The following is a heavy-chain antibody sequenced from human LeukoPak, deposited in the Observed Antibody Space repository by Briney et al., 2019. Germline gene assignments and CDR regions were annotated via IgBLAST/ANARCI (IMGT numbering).Heavy chain of an antibody. V-gene: IGHV4-59*01. CDR3: ARAYYDFWSGPTCYFDY. Sequence: YSGSTNYNPSLKSRVTISVDTSKNQFSLKLSSVTAADTAVYYCARAYYDFWSGPTCYFDYWGQGTLVTVSS. D-gene: IGHD3-3*01. J-gene: IGHJ4*02. CDR2: YSGST.